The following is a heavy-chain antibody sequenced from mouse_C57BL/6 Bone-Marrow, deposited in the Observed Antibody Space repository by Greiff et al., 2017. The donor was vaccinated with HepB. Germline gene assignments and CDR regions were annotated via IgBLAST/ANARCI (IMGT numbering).Heavy chain of an antibody. CDR3: AQGGYPYAMDY. V-gene: IGHV1-54*01. D-gene: IGHD2-2*01. CDR2: TNPGSGGT. CDR1: GYAFSHYS. J-gene: IGHJ4*01. Sequence: QVQLQQSGAELVRPGTSVKVSCKASGYAFSHYSIEWVKQRPGQGLEWIGVTNPGSGGTNYNEKIKGKETLTADKSSSTAYMQLSSLTSEDSAVYFCAQGGYPYAMDYWGQGTSVTVSS.